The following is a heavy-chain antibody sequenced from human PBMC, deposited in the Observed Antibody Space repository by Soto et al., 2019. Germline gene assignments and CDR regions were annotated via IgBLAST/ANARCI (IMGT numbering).Heavy chain of an antibody. Sequence: EVQLLESGGGLVQPGGSLRLSCAASGFTFSSYAMSWVRQAPGKGLEWVSAISGSGGSPYYADSVMGRFTISRDNSKNTLYLQMNSLRAEDTAVYYCAKVWSSSSWYRGWGQGTLVTVSS. CDR3: AKVWSSSSWYRG. D-gene: IGHD6-13*01. J-gene: IGHJ4*02. CDR2: ISGSGGSP. CDR1: GFTFSSYA. V-gene: IGHV3-23*01.